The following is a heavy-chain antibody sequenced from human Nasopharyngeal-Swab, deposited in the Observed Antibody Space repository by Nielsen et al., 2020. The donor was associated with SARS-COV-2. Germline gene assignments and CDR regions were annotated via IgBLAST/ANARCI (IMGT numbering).Heavy chain of an antibody. D-gene: IGHD3-16*01. Sequence: WIRQPPGKGLEWVSTISGAGDLIFYADPVRGRFTISRDNSKNTLYLQMDRLRLEDTAVYYCARDGGAAVADWYYYMDVWGEGTTVTVSS. J-gene: IGHJ6*03. CDR2: ISGAGDLI. V-gene: IGHV3-23*01. CDR3: ARDGGAAVADWYYYMDV.